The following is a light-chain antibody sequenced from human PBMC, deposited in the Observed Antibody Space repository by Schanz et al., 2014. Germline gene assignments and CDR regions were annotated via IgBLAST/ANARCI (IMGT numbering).Light chain of an antibody. CDR2: DAS. Sequence: DIQMTQSPSTLSASVGDRVTITCRASQGISSYLAWYQQKPGKAPKLLIYDASNLETGVPSRFSGSGSGTDFTLPIDRLQPEDFATYFCQQASSFPRLTFGGGTKVEI. J-gene: IGKJ4*01. CDR3: QQASSFPRLT. V-gene: IGKV1-9*01. CDR1: QGISSY.